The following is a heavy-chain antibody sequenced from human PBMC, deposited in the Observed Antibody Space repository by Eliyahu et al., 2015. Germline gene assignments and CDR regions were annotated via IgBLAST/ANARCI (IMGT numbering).Heavy chain of an antibody. CDR2: ISYDGSNK. J-gene: IGHJ4*02. V-gene: IGHV3-30*18. D-gene: IGHD3-9*01. CDR3: AKDISDY. CDR1: GFTFSSXG. Sequence: QVQLVXSGGGVVQPGRSLXLSXXASGFTFSSXGMXWVRQAPGKGLEWVAVISYDGSNKYYADSVKGRFTISRDNSKNTLYLQMNSLRAEDTAVYYCAKDISDYWGQGTLVTVSS.